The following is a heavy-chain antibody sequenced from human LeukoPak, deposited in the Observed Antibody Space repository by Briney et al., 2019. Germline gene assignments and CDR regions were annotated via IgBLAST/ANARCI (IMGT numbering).Heavy chain of an antibody. Sequence: PSETLSLTCTVSGGSISSSSYYWGWIRQPPGKGLEWIGSIYYSGSTYYNPSLKSRVTISVDTSKNQFSLKLSSVTAADMAVYYCARLSTMGLTFDYWGQGTLVTVSS. CDR1: GGSISSSSYY. V-gene: IGHV4-39*01. D-gene: IGHD3/OR15-3a*01. CDR2: IYYSGST. J-gene: IGHJ4*02. CDR3: ARLSTMGLTFDY.